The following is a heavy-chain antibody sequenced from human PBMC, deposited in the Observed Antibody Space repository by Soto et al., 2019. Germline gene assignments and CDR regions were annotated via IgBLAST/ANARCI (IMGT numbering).Heavy chain of an antibody. CDR1: GFTFSSYS. J-gene: IGHJ4*02. V-gene: IGHV3-21*01. D-gene: IGHD6-6*01. CDR3: ARGRYSSSSGGIFDY. CDR2: ISSSSSYI. Sequence: PGGSLRLSCAASGFTFSSYSMNWVRPAPGKGLEWVSSISSSSSYIYYADSVKGRFTISRDNAKNSLYLQMNSLRAEDTAVYYCARGRYSSSSGGIFDYWGQGTLVTVS.